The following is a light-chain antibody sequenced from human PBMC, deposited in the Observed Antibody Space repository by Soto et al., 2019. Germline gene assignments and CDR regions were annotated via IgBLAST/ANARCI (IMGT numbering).Light chain of an antibody. Sequence: DIQMTQSPSSLSASVGDRVTITCRASQGISNYLAWYQQKPGTVPKLLISAASTLQTGVPSRLSGGGSGTDFTLTISSLQPEDFAVYYCQKYNSAPLTFGGGTKVDIK. CDR2: AAS. CDR3: QKYNSAPLT. J-gene: IGKJ4*01. V-gene: IGKV1-27*01. CDR1: QGISNY.